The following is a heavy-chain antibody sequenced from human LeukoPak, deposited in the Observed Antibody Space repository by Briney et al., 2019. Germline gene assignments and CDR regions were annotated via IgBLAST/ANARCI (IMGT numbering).Heavy chain of an antibody. D-gene: IGHD4-11*01. CDR1: NGSINTYY. Sequence: SETLSLTCTVSNGSINTYYWSWIRQPPGKGLEWIGYIYYSGSTNYNPSLKSRVTISVDTSKNQFSLRLSSVTAADTAVYYCARDRPVTGANWFDPWGQGALVTVSS. CDR2: IYYSGST. V-gene: IGHV4-59*12. J-gene: IGHJ5*02. CDR3: ARDRPVTGANWFDP.